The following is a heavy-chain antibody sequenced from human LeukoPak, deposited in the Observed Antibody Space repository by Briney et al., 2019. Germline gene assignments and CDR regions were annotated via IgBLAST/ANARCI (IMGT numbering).Heavy chain of an antibody. CDR2: IYYSGST. D-gene: IGHD6-19*01. J-gene: IGHJ4*02. Sequence: PSETLSLTCTVSGGSISGYYWSWIRQPPGKGLEWIGYIYYSGSTNYNPSLKSRVTISVDTSKNQFSLKLSSVTAAHTAVYYCARHSAQIAVAGPYFDYWGQGTLVTVSS. CDR3: ARHSAQIAVAGPYFDY. V-gene: IGHV4-59*08. CDR1: GGSISGYY.